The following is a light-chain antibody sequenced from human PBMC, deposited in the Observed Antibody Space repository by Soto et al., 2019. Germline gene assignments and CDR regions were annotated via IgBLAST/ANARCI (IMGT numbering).Light chain of an antibody. V-gene: IGLV3-25*03. J-gene: IGLJ2*01. CDR3: QSADSSGTYHVV. CDR1: ALPKQY. Sequence: YELTQPPSVSVSPGQTARITCSGDALPKQYAYWYQQKPGQAPVLVIYKDSERPSGIPERFSGSSSGTTVTLTISGVQAEDEADYYCQSADSSGTYHVVFGGGTKLTVL. CDR2: KDS.